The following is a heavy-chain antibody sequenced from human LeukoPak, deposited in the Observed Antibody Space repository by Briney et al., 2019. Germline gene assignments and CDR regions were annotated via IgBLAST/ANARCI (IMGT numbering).Heavy chain of an antibody. J-gene: IGHJ3*01. Sequence: KPSETLSLTCTVSGGSISSSSYNWGWIRQPPGKGLEWIGSIHYNGGTYYSPSLKSRVTISVDTSKNQFSLKLSSVTAADTAVYFCAGRSIVATINAAFDVWGQGTMVIVSS. D-gene: IGHD5-12*01. V-gene: IGHV4-39*01. CDR1: GGSISSSSYN. CDR2: IHYNGGT. CDR3: AGRSIVATINAAFDV.